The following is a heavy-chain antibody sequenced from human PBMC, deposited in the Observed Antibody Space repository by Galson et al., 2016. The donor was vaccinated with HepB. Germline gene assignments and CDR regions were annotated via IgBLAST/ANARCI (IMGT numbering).Heavy chain of an antibody. Sequence: CAISGDSVSSKRAAWNWIRQSPSRGLEWLGRTYYRSKWSDEYAVAMKGRITINQDTSKNQFSLHLNFVTPEDTAVYYCAISYYDSSVYRYWGQGTQVTVSS. CDR3: AISYYDSSVYRY. CDR2: TYYRSKWSD. CDR1: GDSVSSKRAA. V-gene: IGHV6-1*01. D-gene: IGHD3-22*01. J-gene: IGHJ4*02.